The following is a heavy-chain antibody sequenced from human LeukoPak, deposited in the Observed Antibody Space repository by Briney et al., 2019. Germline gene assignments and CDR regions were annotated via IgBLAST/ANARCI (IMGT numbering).Heavy chain of an antibody. J-gene: IGHJ4*02. CDR1: GYTFTSYY. Sequence: GASVKVSCKASGYTFTSYYMHWVRQAPGQGLEWMGIINPSGGSASYAQKFQGRVTMTRDTSTSTVYMELSSLRSEDTAVYYCARDTERIAAVGRGGYFDYWGQGTLVTVSS. D-gene: IGHD6-6*01. V-gene: IGHV1-46*01. CDR2: INPSGGSA. CDR3: ARDTERIAAVGRGGYFDY.